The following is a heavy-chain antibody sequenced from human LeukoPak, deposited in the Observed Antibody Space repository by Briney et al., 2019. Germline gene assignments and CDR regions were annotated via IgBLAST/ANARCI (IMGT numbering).Heavy chain of an antibody. CDR2: MFHSGST. Sequence: SETLSLTCTVSGYSISSGHYWAWIRQSPEQGLECIATMFHSGSTYYNPSLKSRVTTSVDTSKNEFSLNLSSVTAADTAVYYCARAGTNLGDYDYWGQGTLVTVSS. J-gene: IGHJ4*02. CDR1: GYSISSGHY. V-gene: IGHV4-38-2*02. D-gene: IGHD4-17*01. CDR3: ARAGTNLGDYDY.